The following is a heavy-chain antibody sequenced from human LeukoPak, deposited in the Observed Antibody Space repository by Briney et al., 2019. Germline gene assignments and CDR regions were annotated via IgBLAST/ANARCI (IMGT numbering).Heavy chain of an antibody. J-gene: IGHJ4*02. D-gene: IGHD2-2*01. Sequence: ASVRVSCTASGYTFTSHYIHWVRQAPGQGLEWMGIISPSGGSTTYAQKFQGRVTMTRDTSTSTVYMDLSSLRSDDTAVYYCARDVASHMGLANYFDYWGQGALVTVSS. CDR2: ISPSGGST. CDR3: ARDVASHMGLANYFDY. V-gene: IGHV1-46*01. CDR1: GYTFTSHY.